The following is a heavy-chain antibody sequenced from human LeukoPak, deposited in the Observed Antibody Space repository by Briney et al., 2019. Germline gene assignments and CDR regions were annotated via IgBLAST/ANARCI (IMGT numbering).Heavy chain of an antibody. J-gene: IGHJ4*02. CDR2: IYHSGST. Sequence: PSETLSLTCAVSGYSISSGYYWGWIRQPPGKGLEWIGSIYHSGSTYYNPSLKSRVTRSVDTSKNQFSLKLRSVTAADTAVYYCARMTRRLFDYWGQGTLVTVSS. V-gene: IGHV4-38-2*01. D-gene: IGHD6-25*01. CDR1: GYSISSGYY. CDR3: ARMTRRLFDY.